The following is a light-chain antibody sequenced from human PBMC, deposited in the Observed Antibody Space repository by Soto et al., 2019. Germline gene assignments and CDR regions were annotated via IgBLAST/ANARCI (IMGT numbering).Light chain of an antibody. V-gene: IGKV3-20*01. CDR3: QQYGTSPFT. CDR2: GAS. J-gene: IGKJ3*01. CDR1: QAVSSN. Sequence: EIVMTQSPATLSVSPGERATLSCRASQAVSSNLAWYQQKPGQAPRLLISGASNRATGIPDRFSGSGSGTDFTLAISRLEPEDFAVYYCQQYGTSPFTFGPGTKVDLK.